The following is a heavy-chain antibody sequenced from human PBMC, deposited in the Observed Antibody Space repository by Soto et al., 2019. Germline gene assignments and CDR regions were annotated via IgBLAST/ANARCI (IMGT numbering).Heavy chain of an antibody. D-gene: IGHD2-8*01. Sequence: PGGSLRLSCAASGFIFSSYGMHWVRQAPGKGLEWVAVVWYDGSNKYYADSVKGRFTISRDSSKNTVSLEMNSLRAEDTAVYYCARQGVNSDFDYWGQGTLVTVSS. CDR3: ARQGVNSDFDY. CDR1: GFIFSSYG. V-gene: IGHV3-33*01. J-gene: IGHJ4*02. CDR2: VWYDGSNK.